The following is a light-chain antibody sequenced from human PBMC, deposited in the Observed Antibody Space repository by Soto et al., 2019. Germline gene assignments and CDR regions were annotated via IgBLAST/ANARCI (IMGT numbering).Light chain of an antibody. Sequence: EIVMTQSPATLSVSPGERATLSCRASQSISTELAWYQQKPGQPPRLLIYSASTRATGVPARFTGSGSGSELTLTISGLQSEDFGVYYCKQGHNWPLTFGQGTRLEI. CDR1: QSISTE. CDR3: KQGHNWPLT. J-gene: IGKJ2*01. V-gene: IGKV3-15*01. CDR2: SAS.